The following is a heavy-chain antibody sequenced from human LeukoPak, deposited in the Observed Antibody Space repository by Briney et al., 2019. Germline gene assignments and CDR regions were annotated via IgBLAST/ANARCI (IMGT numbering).Heavy chain of an antibody. CDR3: ARERRYYYGSGSYYNVDGMDV. V-gene: IGHV4-30-4*01. CDR2: IYYSGST. Sequence: SETLSLTCTVSGGSISSGDYYWSWVRQPPGRGLEWIGYIYYSGSTYYNPSLKSRVTISVYMSKNQFSLKLSSVTAADTAVYYCARERRYYYGSGSYYNVDGMDVWGQGTTVTVSS. J-gene: IGHJ6*02. CDR1: GGSISSGDYY. D-gene: IGHD3-10*01.